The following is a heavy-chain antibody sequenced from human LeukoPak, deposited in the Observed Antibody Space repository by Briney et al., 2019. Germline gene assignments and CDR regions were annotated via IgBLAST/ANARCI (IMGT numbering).Heavy chain of an antibody. CDR2: ISPDGNIT. Sequence: GSPRLSRAASGITPSRYWLHWVRQTPREGLGWASQISPDGNITPYADSVKGRLTISRDNSKNTLYLQINALKAEDTAVYYCARGCSAVRCPADYWGQGSLVTVSS. D-gene: IGHD2-15*01. CDR1: GITPSRYW. V-gene: IGHV3-74*01. J-gene: IGHJ4*02. CDR3: ARGCSAVRCPADY.